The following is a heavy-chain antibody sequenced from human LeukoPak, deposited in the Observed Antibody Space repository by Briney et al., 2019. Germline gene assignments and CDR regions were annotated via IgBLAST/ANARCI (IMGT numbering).Heavy chain of an antibody. J-gene: IGHJ4*02. Sequence: KPSETLSLTCTVSGGSISSSSYYWGWIRQPPGKGLEWIGSIYYSGSTYYNPSLKSRVTISVDTSKNQFSLKLSSVTAADTAVYYCSREYSSGSDYWGQGTLVTVSS. V-gene: IGHV4-39*02. CDR1: GGSISSSSYY. CDR3: SREYSSGSDY. D-gene: IGHD6-19*01. CDR2: IYYSGST.